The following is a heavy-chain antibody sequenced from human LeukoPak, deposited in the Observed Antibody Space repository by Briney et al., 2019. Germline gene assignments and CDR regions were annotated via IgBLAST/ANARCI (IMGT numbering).Heavy chain of an antibody. CDR1: GGSISSYY. V-gene: IGHV4-59*01. CDR3: ARAAHCGGDCYSHENWFDP. CDR2: IYYSGST. J-gene: IGHJ5*02. Sequence: RSSETLSLTCTVSGGSISSYYWSWIRQPPGKGLEWIGYIYYSGSTNYNPSLKSRVTISVDTSKNQFSLKLSSVTAADTAVYYCARAAHCGGDCYSHENWFDPWGQGTLVTVSS. D-gene: IGHD2-21*02.